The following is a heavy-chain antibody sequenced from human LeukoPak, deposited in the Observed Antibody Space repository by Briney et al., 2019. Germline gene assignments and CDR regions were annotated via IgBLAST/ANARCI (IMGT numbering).Heavy chain of an antibody. Sequence: ASETLSLTCTVSGGSISSSSYYWGWIRQPPGKGLEWIGSIYYSGSTYYNPSLKSRVTISVDTSKNQFSLKLSSVTAADTAVYYCARFLWFGELLPNDAFDIWGQGTMVTVSS. CDR1: GGSISSSSYY. J-gene: IGHJ3*02. CDR3: ARFLWFGELLPNDAFDI. CDR2: IYYSGST. D-gene: IGHD3-10*01. V-gene: IGHV4-39*07.